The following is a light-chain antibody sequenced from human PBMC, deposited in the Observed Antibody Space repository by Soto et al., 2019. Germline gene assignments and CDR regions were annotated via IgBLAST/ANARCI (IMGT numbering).Light chain of an antibody. CDR3: QQYDTFPRT. CDR2: KAS. Sequence: DIQMTQSPSTLSASVGDRVTIICRASESINSWLAWYQQKPGKAPNLLIYKASSLETGVPSRFSGSGSGTKFTLTISSLQPDDFATYFRQQYDTFPRTFGQGTKVEIK. CDR1: ESINSW. V-gene: IGKV1-5*03. J-gene: IGKJ1*01.